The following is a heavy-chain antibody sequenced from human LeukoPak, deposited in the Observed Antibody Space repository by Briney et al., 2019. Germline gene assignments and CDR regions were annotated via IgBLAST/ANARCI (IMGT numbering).Heavy chain of an antibody. J-gene: IGHJ3*02. D-gene: IGHD4/OR15-4a*01. CDR1: GFTFSSYG. Sequence: GGSLRLSCAASGFTFSSYGMHWVRQAPGKGLEWVAVISYDGSNKYYADSVKGRFTTSRDNSKDTLYLQMNSLRAEDTAMYYCAKVSLNMVNDAFDIWGQGTMVSVSS. CDR2: ISYDGSNK. V-gene: IGHV3-30*18. CDR3: AKVSLNMVNDAFDI.